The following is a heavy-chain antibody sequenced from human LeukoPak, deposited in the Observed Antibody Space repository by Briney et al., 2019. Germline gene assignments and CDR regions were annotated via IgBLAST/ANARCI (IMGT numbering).Heavy chain of an antibody. D-gene: IGHD2/OR15-2a*01. J-gene: IGHJ3*02. V-gene: IGHV3-7*01. Sequence: GESLKISCAASGFTFNYYWMNWVRQAPGKGLEWVANINGDGSENHSVDSVKGRFTISKDNAKNSLYLQMNSLRGEDTAVCYCARKGGIYCNDGCFHDAFDIWGQGTTVTVSS. CDR1: GFTFNYYW. CDR3: ARKGGIYCNDGCFHDAFDI. CDR2: INGDGSEN.